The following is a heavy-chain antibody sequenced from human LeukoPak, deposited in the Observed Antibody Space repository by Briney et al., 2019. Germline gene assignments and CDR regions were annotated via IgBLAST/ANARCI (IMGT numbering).Heavy chain of an antibody. V-gene: IGHV4-30-2*01. Sequence: SETLSLTCAVSGGSISSGGYSWSWIRQPPGKGLEWIGYIYHSGSTYYNPSLKSRVTISVDRSKNQFSLKLSSVTAADTAVYYGARGLSRSGFDYWGQGTLVTVSS. CDR1: GGSISSGGYS. CDR3: ARGLSRSGFDY. CDR2: IYHSGST. D-gene: IGHD2/OR15-2a*01. J-gene: IGHJ4*02.